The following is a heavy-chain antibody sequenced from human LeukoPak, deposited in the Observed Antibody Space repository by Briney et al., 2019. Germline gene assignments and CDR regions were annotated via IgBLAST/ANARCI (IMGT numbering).Heavy chain of an antibody. D-gene: IGHD6-6*01. CDR3: AKGPARRQLVLLDY. CDR1: GFTFSSYS. Sequence: GGSLRLSCAASGFTFSSYSMNWVRQAPGKGLEWVSAISGSGGSTYYADSVKGRFTISRDNSKNTLYLQMNSLRAEDTAVYYCAKGPARRQLVLLDYWAREPWSPSPQ. CDR2: ISGSGGST. J-gene: IGHJ4*02. V-gene: IGHV3-23*01.